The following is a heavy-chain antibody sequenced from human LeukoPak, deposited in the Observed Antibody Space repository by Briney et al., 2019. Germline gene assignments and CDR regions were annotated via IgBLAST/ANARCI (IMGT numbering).Heavy chain of an antibody. CDR1: GFTFSDYG. CDR3: ARTLALYGSGSFFDF. V-gene: IGHV3-30*19. CDR2: LSPHANYE. J-gene: IGHJ4*02. D-gene: IGHD3-10*01. Sequence: GRSLRLSCAASGFTFSDYGIHWVRQAPGKGLEWVAVLSPHANYEYYADSLKGRFTISRDNSKNTLYLQMNSLRAEDTAVYYCARTLALYGSGSFFDFWGQGTLVTVSS.